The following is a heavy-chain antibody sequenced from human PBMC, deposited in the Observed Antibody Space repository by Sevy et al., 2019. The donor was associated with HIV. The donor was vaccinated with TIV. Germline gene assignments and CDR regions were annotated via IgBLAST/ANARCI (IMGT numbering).Heavy chain of an antibody. V-gene: IGHV3-23*01. CDR1: GFTFSKYS. D-gene: IGHD2-8*01. CDR3: AREGCTKPHDF. Sequence: GGSLRLSCAASGFTFSKYSMSWVRQPPGKGLEWVSTLSFGCGEINYADSVKGRFTISRDNSKSSVYLQMNNLSPEETAVYYCAREGCTKPHDFWGQGTLVTVSS. CDR2: LSFGCGEI. J-gene: IGHJ4*02.